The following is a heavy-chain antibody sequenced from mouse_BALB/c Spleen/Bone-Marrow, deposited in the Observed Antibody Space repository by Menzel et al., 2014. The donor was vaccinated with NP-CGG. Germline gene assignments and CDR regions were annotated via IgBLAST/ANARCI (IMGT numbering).Heavy chain of an antibody. J-gene: IGHJ2*01. Sequence: EVKVEESGPSLIKPSQTLSLTCSVTGDSITSGYWNWIRKFPGNELEYMGYISYTGNTYYNPSLKSRISIARDTSKNQYYLQLHSVTTEDTATYFCARSLGRFDYWGQGATLTVSS. CDR2: ISYTGNT. CDR1: GDSITSGY. CDR3: ARSLGRFDY. V-gene: IGHV3-8*02. D-gene: IGHD4-1*01.